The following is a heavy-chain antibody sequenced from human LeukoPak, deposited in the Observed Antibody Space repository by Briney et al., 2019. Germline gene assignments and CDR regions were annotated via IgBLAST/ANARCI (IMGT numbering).Heavy chain of an antibody. CDR3: ARGGHLSFPDY. J-gene: IGHJ4*02. V-gene: IGHV1-69*13. D-gene: IGHD2/OR15-2a*01. Sequence: VKVSCKASGGTFSSYAISWVRQAPGQGLEWMGGIIPIFGTANYAQKLQGRVTMTTDTSTSTAYMELRSLRSDDMAVYYCARGGHLSFPDYWGQGTLVTVSS. CDR1: GGTFSSYA. CDR2: IIPIFGTA.